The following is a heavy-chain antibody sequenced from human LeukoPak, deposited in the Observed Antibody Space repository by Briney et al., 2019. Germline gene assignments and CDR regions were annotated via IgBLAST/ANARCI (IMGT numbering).Heavy chain of an antibody. J-gene: IGHJ6*03. D-gene: IGHD3-22*01. V-gene: IGHV3-7*01. CDR3: ARAPSDSSGKYYYYMDV. CDR1: GFTFSSYG. Sequence: GGSLRLSCAASGFTFSSYGMHWVRQAPGKGLEWVAIIKQDGSEKYYVDSLKGRSTISRDNAQNSLFLQMNSLRAEDAAVYYCARAPSDSSGKYYYYMDVWGKGTTVTISS. CDR2: IKQDGSEK.